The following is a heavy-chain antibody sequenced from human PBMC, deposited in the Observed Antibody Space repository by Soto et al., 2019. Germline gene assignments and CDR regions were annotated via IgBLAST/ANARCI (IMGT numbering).Heavy chain of an antibody. V-gene: IGHV4-39*01. Sequence: PSETLSLTCSVSGGSISSNNYYWGWIRQPPGKALEWIGSIYYSGSTYYNPSLKSRVTISVDTSKNQFSLTLSSVTAADTAVYYCARQGITMIVVVVTDNWFDPWGQGTLVTVSS. J-gene: IGHJ5*02. D-gene: IGHD3-22*01. CDR1: GGSISSNNYY. CDR2: IYYSGST. CDR3: ARQGITMIVVVVTDNWFDP.